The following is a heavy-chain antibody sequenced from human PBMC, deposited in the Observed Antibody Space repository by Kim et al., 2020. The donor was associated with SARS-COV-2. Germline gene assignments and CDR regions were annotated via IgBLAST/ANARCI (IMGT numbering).Heavy chain of an antibody. CDR2: IYYSGST. Sequence: SETLSLTCTVSGGSISSGGYYWSWIRQHPGKGLEWIGYIYYSGSTYYNPSLKSRVTISVDTSKNQFSLKLSSVTAADTAVYYCARDGLHRGDYYGMDVWGQGTTVTVSS. J-gene: IGHJ6*02. CDR1: GGSISSGGYY. D-gene: IGHD3-16*01. CDR3: ARDGLHRGDYYGMDV. V-gene: IGHV4-31*03.